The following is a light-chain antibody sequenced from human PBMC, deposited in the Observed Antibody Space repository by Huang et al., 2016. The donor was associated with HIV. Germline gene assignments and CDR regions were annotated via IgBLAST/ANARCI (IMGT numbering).Light chain of an antibody. CDR3: QQYYSTPPRT. J-gene: IGKJ1*01. CDR2: WGS. Sequence: DIVMTQSPDSLAVSLGERATINCKSSQSVLYSSNNKNYLAWYQQKPGHPPKLLIYWGSTRESGVPDRFSGSGSGTDFTLNISSLQAEDVAVYYCQQYYSTPPRTFGQGTKVEIK. CDR1: QSVLYSSNNKNY. V-gene: IGKV4-1*01.